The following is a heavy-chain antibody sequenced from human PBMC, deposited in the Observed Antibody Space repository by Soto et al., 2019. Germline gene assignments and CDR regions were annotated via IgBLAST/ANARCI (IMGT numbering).Heavy chain of an antibody. V-gene: IGHV1-8*01. J-gene: IGHJ3*02. Sequence: ASVKVSCKASGYTFTNYDINWVRQAPGQGLEWMGWMNPSGGNTGYAQKFQGRVTMTRDTSTTTVYMELSSLRSEDTAVYYCTAAPKRNDAFDIWGQGTMVTVSS. D-gene: IGHD2-2*01. CDR1: GYTFTNYD. CDR3: TAAPKRNDAFDI. CDR2: MNPSGGNT.